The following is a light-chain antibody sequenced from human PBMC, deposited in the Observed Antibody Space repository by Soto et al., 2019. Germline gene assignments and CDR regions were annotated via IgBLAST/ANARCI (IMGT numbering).Light chain of an antibody. J-gene: IGLJ1*01. Sequence: QSVLTQPASVSGSPGQSITISCTGTSSDVGAYNYVSWFQQHPGEAPKLMIYDVSDRSSGVSNRFSGSKSGNTASLTISGLQAEDEADYYCSSYTSSSTRVFGTGTKVTVL. CDR1: SSDVGAYNY. CDR3: SSYTSSSTRV. CDR2: DVS. V-gene: IGLV2-14*01.